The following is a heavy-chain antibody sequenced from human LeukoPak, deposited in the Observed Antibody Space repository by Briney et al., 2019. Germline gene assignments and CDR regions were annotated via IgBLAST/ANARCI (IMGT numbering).Heavy chain of an antibody. Sequence: PGGSLRLSCTVSGFIVSSNSMSWVRQAPGKGLEWVSFIYSGGNTHYSDSVKGRFTISRDNAKNSLYLQMNSLRAEDTAVYYCAELGITMIGGVWGKGTTVTISS. CDR2: IYSGGNT. CDR3: AELGITMIGGV. V-gene: IGHV3-53*01. D-gene: IGHD3-10*02. CDR1: GFIVSSNS. J-gene: IGHJ6*04.